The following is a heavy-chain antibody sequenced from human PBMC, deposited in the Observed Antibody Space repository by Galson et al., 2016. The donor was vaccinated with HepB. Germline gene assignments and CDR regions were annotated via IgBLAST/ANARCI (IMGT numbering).Heavy chain of an antibody. CDR2: IIPIFATA. D-gene: IGHD3-22*01. Sequence: SVKVSCKASGGTFSSHPINWVRQAPGQGLEWMGGIIPIFATANSAQKFQGRVTITADESTNTAYMELSSLRSEDTAVYYCARPLRSYFDSSGYVSAFDIWGQGTMVTVSS. J-gene: IGHJ3*02. CDR1: GGTFSSHP. V-gene: IGHV1-69*13. CDR3: ARPLRSYFDSSGYVSAFDI.